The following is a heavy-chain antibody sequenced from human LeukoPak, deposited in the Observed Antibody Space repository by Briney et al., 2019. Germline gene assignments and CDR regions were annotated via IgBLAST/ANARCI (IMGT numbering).Heavy chain of an antibody. CDR1: GCTFTDYY. Sequence: ASMNVSCKASGCTFTDYYLHWVRQAPGQGLEWMGWINPKTGDTRYAQKFQGRVTMTRDTPITTAYIDLSRLRPDDTAMYYCARDEDFWSGFDIWGQGTMVTVSS. CDR3: ARDEDFWSGFDI. J-gene: IGHJ3*02. CDR2: INPKTGDT. D-gene: IGHD3-3*01. V-gene: IGHV1-2*02.